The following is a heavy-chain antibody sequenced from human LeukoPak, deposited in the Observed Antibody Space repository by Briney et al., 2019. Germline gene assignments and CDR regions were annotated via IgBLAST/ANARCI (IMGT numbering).Heavy chain of an antibody. V-gene: IGHV3-7*01. Sequence: PGGSLRLSCADSQFTFNGCRMIWVRQAPGKGLEWVANMDPTGSQKRYVDSVKGRFTISKDNPGTSLYLDMHSLRADDTAIYYCAIWTSGNYWGQGTLVTVSS. CDR2: MDPTGSQK. CDR1: QFTFNGCR. D-gene: IGHD1-1*01. CDR3: AIWTSGNY. J-gene: IGHJ4*02.